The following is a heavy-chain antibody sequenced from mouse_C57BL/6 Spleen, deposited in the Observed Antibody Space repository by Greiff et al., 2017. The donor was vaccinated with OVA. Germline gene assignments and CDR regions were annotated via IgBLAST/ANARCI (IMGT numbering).Heavy chain of an antibody. J-gene: IGHJ4*01. CDR2: INPNNGGT. Sequence: EVQLQQSGPELVKPGASVKIPCKASGYTFTDYNMDWVKQSHGKSLEWIGDINPNNGGTIYNQKFKGKATLTVDKSSSTAYMELRSLTSEDTAVYYCARWATVVATVDYWGQGTSVTVSS. V-gene: IGHV1-18*01. CDR3: ARWATVVATVDY. CDR1: GYTFTDYN. D-gene: IGHD1-1*01.